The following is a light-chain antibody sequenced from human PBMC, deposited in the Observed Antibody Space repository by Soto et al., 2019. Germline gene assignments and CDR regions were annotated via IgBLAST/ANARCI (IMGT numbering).Light chain of an antibody. Sequence: DVVMTQSPLSLPVTLGQPASISCRSSQSLVYSDGNTYLNWFQQRPGQSPRRLIYKVSNRDSGVPDRFGGSGSGTDFTLKISRVEAEDVGVYYCMQGTHWPPRWTFGQGTKVEIK. V-gene: IGKV2-30*01. CDR3: MQGTHWPPRWT. CDR2: KVS. CDR1: QSLVYSDGNTY. J-gene: IGKJ1*01.